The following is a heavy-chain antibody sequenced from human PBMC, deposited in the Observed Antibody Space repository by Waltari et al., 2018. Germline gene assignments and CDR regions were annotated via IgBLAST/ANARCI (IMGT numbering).Heavy chain of an antibody. D-gene: IGHD6-19*01. CDR2: INPSGGST. V-gene: IGHV1-46*01. J-gene: IGHJ1*01. Sequence: QVQLVQSGAEVKKPGSSVKVSCKASGGTFSSYTINWVRQAPGQGLEWMGIINPSGGSTSYAQKFQGRVTMTRDTSTSTVYMELSSLRSEDTAVYYCARDPPPTPDSSGLPGYFQHWGQGTLVTVSS. CDR1: GGTFSSYT. CDR3: ARDPPPTPDSSGLPGYFQH.